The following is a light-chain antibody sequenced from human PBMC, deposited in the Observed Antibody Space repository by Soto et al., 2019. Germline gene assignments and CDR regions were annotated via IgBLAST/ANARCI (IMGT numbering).Light chain of an antibody. J-gene: IGKJ5*01. CDR1: QGISTY. Sequence: AIRMTQSPSSFSASTGDRVTITCRASQGISTYLNWYHQKPGKAPDLLIYAASSLKSGVPSRFSGSGSGTHFTLTITGLQPADFATYYCQQNFSIPITFGQGTRLEIK. CDR3: QQNFSIPIT. CDR2: AAS. V-gene: IGKV1-8*01.